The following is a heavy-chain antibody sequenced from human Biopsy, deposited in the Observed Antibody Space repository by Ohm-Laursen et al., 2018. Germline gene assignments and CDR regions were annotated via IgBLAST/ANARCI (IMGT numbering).Heavy chain of an antibody. V-gene: IGHV1-69*04. CDR3: ARTSIMDV. J-gene: IGHJ6*02. CDR1: GGSSSNSG. Sequence: SSVKVSCKASGGSSSNSGITWVRQAPGQGLEWMGRSITMLGIANYAQKFQDRLTITSDKFTRTAYMELSSLRSEDTAVYYCARTSIMDVWGQGTTVTVSS. D-gene: IGHD2/OR15-2a*01. CDR2: SITMLGIA.